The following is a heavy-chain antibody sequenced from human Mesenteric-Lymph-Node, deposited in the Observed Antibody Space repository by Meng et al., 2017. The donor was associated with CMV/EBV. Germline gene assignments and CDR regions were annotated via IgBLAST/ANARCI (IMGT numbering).Heavy chain of an antibody. Sequence: GSLRLSCTVSGGSISSSSYYWGWIRQPPGKGLEWIGSIYYSGSTYYNPSLKSRVTISVDTSKNQFSLKLSSVTAADTAVYYCARARGVEMATITGYFDYWGQGTLVTVSS. J-gene: IGHJ4*02. D-gene: IGHD5-24*01. CDR3: ARARGVEMATITGYFDY. CDR1: GGSISSSSYY. V-gene: IGHV4-39*01. CDR2: IYYSGST.